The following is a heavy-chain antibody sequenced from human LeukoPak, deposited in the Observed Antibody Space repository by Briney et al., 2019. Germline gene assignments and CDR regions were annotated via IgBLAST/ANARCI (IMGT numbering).Heavy chain of an antibody. CDR3: AASSSQNYCSSTSCLNVPHFDY. D-gene: IGHD2-2*01. V-gene: IGHV1-24*01. CDR1: GYTLTELS. Sequence: ASVKVSCKVSGYTLTELSMHWVRQAPGKGLEWMGGFDPEDGETIYAQKFQGRVTMTEDTSTDTAYMELSSLRSEDTAVYYCAASSSQNYCSSTSCLNVPHFDYWGQGTLVTVSS. CDR2: FDPEDGET. J-gene: IGHJ4*02.